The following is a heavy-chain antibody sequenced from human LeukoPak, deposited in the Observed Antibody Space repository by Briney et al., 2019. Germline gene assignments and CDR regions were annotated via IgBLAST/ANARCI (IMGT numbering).Heavy chain of an antibody. V-gene: IGHV1-8*01. CDR2: MNPNSGNT. CDR3: ARGYGLAAGTEFYDY. D-gene: IGHD6-13*01. Sequence: GASVKVSCKASGYTFTSYDINWVRQATGQGLEWMGWMNPNSGNTGYAQKFQGRVTMTRNTSISTAYKELSSLRSEDTAVYYCARGYGLAAGTEFYDYWGQGTLVTVSS. J-gene: IGHJ4*02. CDR1: GYTFTSYD.